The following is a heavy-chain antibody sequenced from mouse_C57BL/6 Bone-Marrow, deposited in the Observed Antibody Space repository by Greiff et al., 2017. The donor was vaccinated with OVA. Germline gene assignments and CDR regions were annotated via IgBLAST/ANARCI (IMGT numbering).Heavy chain of an antibody. CDR1: GYTFTSYG. CDR3: ARGWGYITTVVATRVDY. J-gene: IGHJ2*01. D-gene: IGHD1-1*01. Sequence: VKLMESGAELARPGASVKLSCKASGYTFTSYGISWVKQRTGQGLEWIGEIYPRSGNTYYNEKFKGKATLTADKSSSTAYMELRSLTSEDSAVYFCARGWGYITTVVATRVDYWGQGTTLTVSS. V-gene: IGHV1-81*01. CDR2: IYPRSGNT.